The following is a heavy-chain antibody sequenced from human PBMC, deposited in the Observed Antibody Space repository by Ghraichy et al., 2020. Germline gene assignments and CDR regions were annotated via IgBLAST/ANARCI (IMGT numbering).Heavy chain of an antibody. J-gene: IGHJ2*01. CDR3: ARGTTELLWYWYFDL. CDR1: GGSFSGYY. CDR2: INHSGST. Sequence: SETLSLTCAVYGGSFSGYYWSWIRQPPGKGLEWIGEINHSGSTNYNPSLKSRVTISVDTSKNQFSLKLSSVTAADTAVYYCARGTTELLWYWYFDLWGRGTLVTVSS. V-gene: IGHV4-34*01. D-gene: IGHD3-10*01.